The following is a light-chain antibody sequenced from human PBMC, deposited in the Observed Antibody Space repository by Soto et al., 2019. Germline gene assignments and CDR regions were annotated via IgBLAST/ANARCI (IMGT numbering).Light chain of an antibody. CDR1: SSDVGGYNY. J-gene: IGLJ3*02. Sequence: QSVLTQPRSVSGSPGQSVTISCTGTSSDVGGYNYVSWYQQHPGKAPSLLIYDVTRRPSGVPDRFSGSKSGNTASLTISGLQAEDEADYYCVLYMGSGIWVFGGGTKLTVL. CDR2: DVT. CDR3: VLYMGSGIWV. V-gene: IGLV2-11*01.